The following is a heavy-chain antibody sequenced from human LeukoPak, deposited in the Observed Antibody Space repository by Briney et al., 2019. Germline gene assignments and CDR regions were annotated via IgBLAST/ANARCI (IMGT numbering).Heavy chain of an antibody. CDR2: IYYSGST. V-gene: IGHV4-59*01. J-gene: IGHJ5*02. CDR3: ARARTGFDL. D-gene: IGHD1-1*01. Sequence: RASETLSLTCTVSGGSISSYYWSWIRQPPGKGLEWIGYIYYSGSTNYNPSLKSRVTISVDTSKNQFSLKLSSVTAADTAVYYCARARTGFDLWGQGALVTVSS. CDR1: GGSISSYY.